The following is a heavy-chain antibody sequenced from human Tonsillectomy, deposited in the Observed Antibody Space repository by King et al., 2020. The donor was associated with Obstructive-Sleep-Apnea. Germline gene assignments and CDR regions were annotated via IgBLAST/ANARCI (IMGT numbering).Heavy chain of an antibody. CDR2: MNTNTGNP. CDR3: ARELEVVRGGIDY. D-gene: IGHD3-10*01. Sequence: AQLVQSGSELKKPGASVKVSCKASGYTFTDYAMNWVRQAPGQGLEWLGWMNTNTGNPKYAQGFTGRFVRSLDNAVNTAYLQISSLETEDTAVYYCARELEVVRGGIDYWGQGTLVTVSS. J-gene: IGHJ4*02. V-gene: IGHV7-4-1*02. CDR1: GYTFTDYA.